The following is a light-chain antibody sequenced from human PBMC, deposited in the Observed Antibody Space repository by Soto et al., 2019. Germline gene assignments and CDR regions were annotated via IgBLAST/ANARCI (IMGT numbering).Light chain of an antibody. CDR1: QSISSN. V-gene: IGKV3-15*01. CDR3: HQYENWPQT. J-gene: IGKJ1*01. Sequence: EIVMTQSPATLSVSPGERATLSCRASQSISSNLAWYQQKLGQAPRLLIYRASTRATGNPARFSGSGSGTEFTLTISSLQSEDFALYYCHQYENWPQTFGQGTKVDI. CDR2: RAS.